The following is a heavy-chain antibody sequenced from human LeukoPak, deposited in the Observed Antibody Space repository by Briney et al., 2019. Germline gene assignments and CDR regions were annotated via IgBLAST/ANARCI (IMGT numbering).Heavy chain of an antibody. D-gene: IGHD2-2*01. J-gene: IGHJ6*02. CDR3: ARVGYCSSTSCSTDLGYYYYGMDV. CDR1: GFTYSSYW. V-gene: IGHV3-7*03. CDR2: INGDESEK. Sequence: GGSLRLSCAASGFTYSSYWMSWVRQAPGKGLEWVANINGDESEKYYVDSVKARFTISRDNAKNSLYLQMNSLRAEDTAVYYCARVGYCSSTSCSTDLGYYYYGMDVWGQGTTVTVSS.